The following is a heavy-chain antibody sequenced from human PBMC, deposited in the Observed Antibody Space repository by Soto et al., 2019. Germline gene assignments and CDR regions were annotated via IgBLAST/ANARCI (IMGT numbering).Heavy chain of an antibody. V-gene: IGHV1-69*01. D-gene: IGHD3-10*01. CDR1: GGTLSSSP. Sequence: QAQLVQSGAEVKKPGSSVRVSCQASGGTLSSSPVISWVREAPGQGLEWMGGIVPISGTVNYAQMFQGRVTITAYASTNTVYMGLHSLRSEDTAVYYCARGGFRESYFAYCGQGTLVTVSS. CDR2: IVPISGTV. CDR3: ARGGFRESYFAY. J-gene: IGHJ4*02.